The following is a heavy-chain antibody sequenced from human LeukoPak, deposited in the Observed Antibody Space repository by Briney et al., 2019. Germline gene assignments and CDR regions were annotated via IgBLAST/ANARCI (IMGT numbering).Heavy chain of an antibody. CDR2: IRYDGSNK. V-gene: IGHV3-30*02. D-gene: IGHD3-10*01. Sequence: GGSLRLSCAASGFTFSSYGMHWVRQAPGKGLEGVAFIRYDGSNKYYAGSVKGRFTISRDNSKNTLYLQMNSLRAEDTAVYYCAKNGYYGSGSFWPYYYYYMDVWGKGTTVTISS. CDR1: GFTFSSYG. J-gene: IGHJ6*03. CDR3: AKNGYYGSGSFWPYYYYYMDV.